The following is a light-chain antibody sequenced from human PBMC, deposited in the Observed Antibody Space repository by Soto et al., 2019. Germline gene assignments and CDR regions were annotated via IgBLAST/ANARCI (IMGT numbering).Light chain of an antibody. CDR3: QQYGSSLFT. CDR2: GAS. CDR1: QSVSSSY. Sequence: EIVLMQSPGTLSLSPGEIATLSCRASQSVSSSYLAWYQQKPGQAPRLLIYGASSRATGIPDRFSGSGSGTDFTLTISRLEPEDFAVYYCQQYGSSLFTFGGGTKVEIK. J-gene: IGKJ4*01. V-gene: IGKV3-20*01.